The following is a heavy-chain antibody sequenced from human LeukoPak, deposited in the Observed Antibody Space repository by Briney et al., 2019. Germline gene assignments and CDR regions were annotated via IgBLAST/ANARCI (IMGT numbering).Heavy chain of an antibody. V-gene: IGHV3-23*01. CDR3: AKVGRSGWYWAY. CDR2: ISGSGGST. Sequence: PGGSLRLSCAASGFTFSSYAMSWVRQAPGKGLEWVSAISGSGGSTYYADYVKGRFTISRDNSKNTLYLQMNSLRAEDTAVYYCAKVGRSGWYWAYWGQGTLVTVSS. J-gene: IGHJ4*02. CDR1: GFTFSSYA. D-gene: IGHD6-19*01.